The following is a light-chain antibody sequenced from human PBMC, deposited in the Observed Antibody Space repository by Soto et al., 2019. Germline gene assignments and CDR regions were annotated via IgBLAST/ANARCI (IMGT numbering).Light chain of an antibody. V-gene: IGKV3-20*01. CDR1: QSVSSN. CDR2: DAT. Sequence: EIVLTQSPATLSLYPGERATLSCRASQSVSSNLAWYQQKPGQPPRLLIHDATNRATGVPARFSGSGSGTDFTLTISSLESEDFAVYYCQQYGSSPRTFGQGTKLEIK. CDR3: QQYGSSPRT. J-gene: IGKJ2*01.